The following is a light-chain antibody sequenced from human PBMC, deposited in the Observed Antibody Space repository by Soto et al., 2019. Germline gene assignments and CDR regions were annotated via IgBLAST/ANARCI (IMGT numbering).Light chain of an antibody. CDR3: QQYNSYTWT. V-gene: IGKV1-5*01. CDR1: QSISSW. CDR2: DAS. J-gene: IGKJ1*01. Sequence: MTQSPVTLSVSLGQRATLSCRASQSISSWLAWYQQKPGKAPKLLIYDASNLESGVPSRFSGSGSGTEFTLTISSLQPDDFATYYCQQYNSYTWTFGQGTKVDIK.